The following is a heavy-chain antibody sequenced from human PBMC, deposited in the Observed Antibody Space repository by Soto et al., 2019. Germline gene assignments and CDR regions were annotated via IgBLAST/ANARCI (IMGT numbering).Heavy chain of an antibody. CDR3: GRLEGLATISYYFDY. J-gene: IGHJ4*02. Sequence: PSEMHSLSSTVSWGYVRSISYYWGWVRQPPGKGLEWIGSVYYSGSTYYNPSLESRVTISVDKSKHQFSLKLMSLSAADTAVYYCGRLEGLATISYYFDYWGQGALVTVSS. CDR1: WGYVRSISYY. D-gene: IGHD3-9*01. V-gene: IGHV4-39*01. CDR2: VYYSGST.